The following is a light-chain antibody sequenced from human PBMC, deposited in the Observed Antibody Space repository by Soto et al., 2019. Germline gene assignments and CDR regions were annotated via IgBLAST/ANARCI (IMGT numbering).Light chain of an antibody. J-gene: IGKJ2*01. CDR2: RTS. Sequence: IVLTQAPATLSVAPGERATLSCRASQSVDCNLACYQQTPGQAPRLLIYRTSTRAPGIPARFSSGGAGTEFTRTISSLQSEDFAVYSCQQYNNWPHTFGQGTKLAIK. V-gene: IGKV3-15*01. CDR3: QQYNNWPHT. CDR1: QSVDCN.